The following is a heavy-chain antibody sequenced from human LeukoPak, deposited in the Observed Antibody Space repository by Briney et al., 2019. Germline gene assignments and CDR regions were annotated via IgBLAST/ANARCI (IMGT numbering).Heavy chain of an antibody. CDR1: GDSISSSGYC. D-gene: IGHD1-26*01. Sequence: SETLSPTCTLSGDSISSSGYCWGWIRQPPGKGLECVGVICYTGNTYYNPSLKSRVTISVDTSKNQFSLKLSSVTAADTAVYYCARDAGGSYSTYYDYWGQGTLVTVSS. CDR3: ARDAGGSYSTYYDY. V-gene: IGHV4-39*07. CDR2: ICYTGNT. J-gene: IGHJ4*02.